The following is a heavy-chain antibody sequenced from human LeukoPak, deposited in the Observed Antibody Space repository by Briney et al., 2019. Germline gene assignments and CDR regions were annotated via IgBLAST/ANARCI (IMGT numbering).Heavy chain of an antibody. CDR1: GFTFSSYG. J-gene: IGHJ4*02. D-gene: IGHD1-26*01. CDR2: IWYDGSNK. CDR3: IVASHADY. V-gene: IGHV3-33*03. Sequence: SGGSLRLSCAASGFTFSSYGMHWVRQAPGKGLEWVAVIWYDGSNKYYADSVRGRFTISKDNAKNSLFLQMNSLRAEDTALYYCIVASHADYWGQGTLVTVSS.